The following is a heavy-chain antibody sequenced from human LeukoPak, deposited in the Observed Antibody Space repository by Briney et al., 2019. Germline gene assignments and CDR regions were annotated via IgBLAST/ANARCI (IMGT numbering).Heavy chain of an antibody. V-gene: IGHV3-23*01. J-gene: IGHJ1*01. Sequence: PGGSLRLSCAASGFTFSSYAMSWVRQAPGKGLEWVSAISGSGGSTYYADSVKGRFTISRDNSKNTLYLQMNSLRAEDTAVYYCAKGSQPYYYDSSGYYYLEYFQHWGQGTLVTVSS. CDR3: AKGSQPYYYDSSGYYYLEYFQH. CDR1: GFTFSSYA. CDR2: ISGSGGST. D-gene: IGHD3-22*01.